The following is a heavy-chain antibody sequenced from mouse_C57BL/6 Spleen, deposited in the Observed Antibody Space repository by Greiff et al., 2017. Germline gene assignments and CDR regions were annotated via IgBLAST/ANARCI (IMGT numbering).Heavy chain of an antibody. CDR3: ASLLDWFAY. Sequence: QVQLQQSGPGLVQPSQSLSITCTVSGFSLTSYGVHWVRQSPGKGLEWLGVIWSGGSTDYNAAFISRLGISKDNSKSQVFFKMNSLQADDTAIYYCASLLDWFAYWGQGTLVTVSA. CDR1: GFSLTSYG. CDR2: IWSGGST. D-gene: IGHD2-1*01. J-gene: IGHJ3*01. V-gene: IGHV2-2*01.